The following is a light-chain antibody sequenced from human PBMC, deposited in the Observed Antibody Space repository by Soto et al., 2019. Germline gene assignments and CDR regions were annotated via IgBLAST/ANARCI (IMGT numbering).Light chain of an antibody. Sequence: QSVLTQPPSVSAAPGQKVTISCSGGTSNIGNNYLSWYQHLPGTPLKLLIYDNNKRPSGIPDRFSASKSGTSATLGITGLQTGDEADYYCSTWDTSLNAGVFGGGTKVTVL. V-gene: IGLV1-51*01. CDR2: DNN. CDR3: STWDTSLNAGV. CDR1: TSNIGNNY. J-gene: IGLJ2*01.